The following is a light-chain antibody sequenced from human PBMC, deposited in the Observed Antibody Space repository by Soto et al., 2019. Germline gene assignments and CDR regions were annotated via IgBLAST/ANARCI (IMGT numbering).Light chain of an antibody. V-gene: IGLV2-14*03. CDR3: SSYTSSSTAI. CDR2: DVR. Sequence: QSALTQPASVSGSPGQSITISCTGTSSDVGGYNFVSWYQQHPGKAPKFIIYDVRNRPSGVSNRFSGSRSGNTASLTISGLQAEDEADYYCSSYTSSSTAIFGAGTKVTVL. CDR1: SSDVGGYNF. J-gene: IGLJ2*01.